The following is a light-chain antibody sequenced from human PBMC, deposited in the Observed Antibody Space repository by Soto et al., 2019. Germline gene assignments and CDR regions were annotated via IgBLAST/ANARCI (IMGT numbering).Light chain of an antibody. CDR3: QQYYTYPRRT. J-gene: IGKJ1*01. CDR2: AAS. Sequence: ANRMTQSPSSLSASTGDRVTITCRASQGISSYLAWYQQKPGKAPKLLIYAASTLQSGVPSRFSGSGSGTDFTLTISCLQSEDFATYYCQQYYTYPRRTFGQGTKVEIK. V-gene: IGKV1-8*01. CDR1: QGISSY.